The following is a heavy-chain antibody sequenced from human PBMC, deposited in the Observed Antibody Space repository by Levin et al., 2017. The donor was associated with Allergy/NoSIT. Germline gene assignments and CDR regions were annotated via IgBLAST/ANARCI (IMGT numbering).Heavy chain of an antibody. CDR3: ARGQYQFI. V-gene: IGHV3-7*01. D-gene: IGHD2-2*01. Sequence: LSLTCAASGFTFGTYWMSWVRQAPGKGLEWVAKIKQDGSEKYYVDSVKGRFTISRDNAKNSLYLQMNSLRAEDTAIYYCARGQYQFIWGQGTLVTVSS. J-gene: IGHJ4*02. CDR2: IKQDGSEK. CDR1: GFTFGTYW.